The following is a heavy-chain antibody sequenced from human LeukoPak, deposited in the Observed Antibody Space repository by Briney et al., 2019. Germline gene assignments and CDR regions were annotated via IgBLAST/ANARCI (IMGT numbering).Heavy chain of an antibody. CDR3: AKEATARRGMDYFDY. D-gene: IGHD6-6*01. CDR1: GFTVSSYA. Sequence: GGSLRLSCAASGFTVSSYAMSWVRQPPGKGLEWVSSISGSGGSTYYADSVNGPFTISRENSKNTLYLQMNSLRAEDTAVYYCAKEATARRGMDYFDYWGQGTLVTVSS. J-gene: IGHJ4*02. CDR2: ISGSGGST. V-gene: IGHV3-23*01.